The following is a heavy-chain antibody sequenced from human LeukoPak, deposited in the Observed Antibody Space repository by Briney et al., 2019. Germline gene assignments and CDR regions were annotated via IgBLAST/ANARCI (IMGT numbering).Heavy chain of an antibody. CDR2: IYHSGST. J-gene: IGHJ4*02. CDR3: ARMGSYYGSGSYYNEHVWVDY. CDR1: GGSISSGGYY. V-gene: IGHV4-30-2*01. Sequence: PSQTLSLTCTVSGGSISSGGYYWSWIRQPPGKGLEWIGYIYHSGSTYYNPSLKSRVTISVDRSKNQFSLKLSSVTAADTAVYYCARMGSYYGSGSYYNEHVWVDYWGQGTLVTVSS. D-gene: IGHD3-10*01.